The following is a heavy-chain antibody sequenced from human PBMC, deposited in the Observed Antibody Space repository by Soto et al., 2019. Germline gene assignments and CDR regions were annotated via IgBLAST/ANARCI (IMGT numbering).Heavy chain of an antibody. Sequence: QLVESGGGLVQPGGSLRLSCAASGFTFSDYPMNWVRQAPGKGLEWVSSIRTISSAIYFADSVRGRFTISRDNVRNSLYLQITGLRDADTAVYYCARETPSFDSWGQGTLVTVSS. V-gene: IGHV3-48*02. D-gene: IGHD2-15*01. J-gene: IGHJ4*02. CDR3: ARETPSFDS. CDR2: IRTISSAI. CDR1: GFTFSDYP.